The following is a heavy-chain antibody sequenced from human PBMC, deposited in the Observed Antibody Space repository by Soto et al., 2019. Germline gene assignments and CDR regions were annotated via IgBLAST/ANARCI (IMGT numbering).Heavy chain of an antibody. CDR1: GFTFSSYA. CDR3: ATKYDFWSGYYIK. Sequence: EVQLSESGGGLVQPGGSLRLSCAASGFTFSSYAMSWVRQAPGKGLEWVSAISGSGGSTYYADSVKGRFTISRDNSKNTLYLQMNSLRAEDTAVYYCATKYDFWSGYYIKWGQGTLVTVSS. D-gene: IGHD3-3*01. V-gene: IGHV3-23*01. J-gene: IGHJ4*02. CDR2: ISGSGGST.